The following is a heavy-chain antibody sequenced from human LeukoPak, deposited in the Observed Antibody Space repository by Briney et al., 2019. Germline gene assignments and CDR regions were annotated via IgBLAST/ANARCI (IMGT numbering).Heavy chain of an antibody. V-gene: IGHV3-7*04. J-gene: IGHJ4*02. Sequence: GGSLRLSCVVSGFTFSNYWMSWVRQAPGKGLEWVANIKQDGSEKYYVDPVKGRFTISRDNAKNSLYLQMNSLRAEDTAIYYCTRVGYIDEGIDYWGQGTLVTVSS. D-gene: IGHD5-24*01. CDR2: IKQDGSEK. CDR1: GFTFSNYW. CDR3: TRVGYIDEGIDY.